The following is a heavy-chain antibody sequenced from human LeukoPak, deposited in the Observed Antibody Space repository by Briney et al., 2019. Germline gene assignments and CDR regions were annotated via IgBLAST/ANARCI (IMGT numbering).Heavy chain of an antibody. V-gene: IGHV1-18*01. CDR1: GYTFTSYG. CDR3: ARASKVVPAAMDYYYGMDV. Sequence: GASVKVSCKASGYTFTSYGISWVRQAPGQGLEWMGWISAYNGNTNYAQKLQGRVTMTTDTSTSTAYMELRSLRSDDTAVYYCARASKVVPAAMDYYYGMDVWGQGTTVTVSS. J-gene: IGHJ6*02. CDR2: ISAYNGNT. D-gene: IGHD2-2*01.